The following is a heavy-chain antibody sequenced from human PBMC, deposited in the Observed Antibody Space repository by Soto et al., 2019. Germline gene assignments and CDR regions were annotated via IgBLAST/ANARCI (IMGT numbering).Heavy chain of an antibody. J-gene: IGHJ4*02. CDR1: GFTFSSYE. Sequence: EVQLVESGGGLVQPGGSLRLSCAASGFTFSSYEMNWVRQAPGKGLEWVSAISGSGGSTYYADSVKGRFTISRDNSKNTLYLQMNSLRAEDTAVYYCAKVGPCGGDCYYYFDYWGQGTLVTVSS. V-gene: IGHV3-23*04. D-gene: IGHD2-21*02. CDR3: AKVGPCGGDCYYYFDY. CDR2: ISGSGGST.